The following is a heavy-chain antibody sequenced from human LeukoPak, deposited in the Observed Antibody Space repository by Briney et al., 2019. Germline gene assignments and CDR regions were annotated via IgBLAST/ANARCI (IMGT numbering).Heavy chain of an antibody. V-gene: IGHV7-4-1*02. Sequence: ASVKVSCKASGYTFTNYAMNWVRQAPGQGLEWMGWIHPSTGSPTYAQGFTGRFVFSLDTSVSTTYLQISSLKAEDTAVYYCARAYQRLGYLSLPDYWGQGTLVTVSS. CDR3: ARAYQRLGYLSLPDY. J-gene: IGHJ4*02. D-gene: IGHD3-16*02. CDR1: GYTFTNYA. CDR2: IHPSTGSP.